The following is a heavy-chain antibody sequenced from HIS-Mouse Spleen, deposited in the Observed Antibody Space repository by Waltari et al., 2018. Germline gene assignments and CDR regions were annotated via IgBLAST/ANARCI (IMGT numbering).Heavy chain of an antibody. V-gene: IGHV4-39*07. D-gene: IGHD6-13*01. Sequence: HLKLPESCPGLVKPSETLSLTCPVSGASVSSSRYYLAWIRTPHGKGLEWIGSIYYSGSTYYNPSLKSRVTISVDTSKNQFSLTLSSVTAADTAVYYCAREIPYSSSWYDWYFDLWGRGTLVTVSS. CDR2: IYYSGST. CDR1: GASVSSSRYY. CDR3: AREIPYSSSWYDWYFDL. J-gene: IGHJ2*01.